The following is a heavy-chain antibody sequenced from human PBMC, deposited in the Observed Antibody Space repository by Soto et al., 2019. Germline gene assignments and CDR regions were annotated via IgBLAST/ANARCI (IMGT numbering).Heavy chain of an antibody. J-gene: IGHJ4*02. CDR1: GFTFSNYA. CDR2: ISDSGGST. V-gene: IGHV3-23*01. Sequence: EVHLLESGGGLVPPGGSLRLSCAASGFTFSNYAMNWVRQAPGKGLEWVSVISDSGGSTYYADSVKGRFTISRDKSKNTLYLHMNSLTAEDTAVYYCAKDGFSGSGKYYFDYWGQGTLVTVSS. D-gene: IGHD3-10*01. CDR3: AKDGFSGSGKYYFDY.